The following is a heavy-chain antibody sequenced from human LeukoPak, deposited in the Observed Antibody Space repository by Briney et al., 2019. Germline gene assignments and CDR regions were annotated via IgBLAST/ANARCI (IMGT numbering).Heavy chain of an antibody. D-gene: IGHD3-22*01. Sequence: ASVKVSCKAPGYTFTSYDINWVRQAPGQGLEWMGGMNPNRGNTGYAQKFQGRVTMTRNTSISTAYMELSSLRSEDTAVYYCARLHSSGYPHPRIKYFQHWGQGTLVTVSS. CDR1: GYTFTSYD. CDR3: ARLHSSGYPHPRIKYFQH. V-gene: IGHV1-8*01. CDR2: MNPNRGNT. J-gene: IGHJ1*01.